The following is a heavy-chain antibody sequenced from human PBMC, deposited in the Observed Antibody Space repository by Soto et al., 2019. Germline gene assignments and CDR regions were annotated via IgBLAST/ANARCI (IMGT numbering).Heavy chain of an antibody. D-gene: IGHD5-18*01. CDR3: ARGVDTDEIDY. CDR1: GFTFSSYA. Sequence: QPGGSLRLSCAASGFTFSSYAMHWVRQAPGKGLEWVAVISYDGSNKYYADSVKGRFTISRDNSKNTLYLQMNSLRAEDTAVYYCARGVDTDEIDYWGQGTLVTVSS. J-gene: IGHJ4*02. CDR2: ISYDGSNK. V-gene: IGHV3-30-3*01.